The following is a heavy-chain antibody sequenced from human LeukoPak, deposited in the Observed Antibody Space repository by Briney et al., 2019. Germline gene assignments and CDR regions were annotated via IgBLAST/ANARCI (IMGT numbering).Heavy chain of an antibody. Sequence: ASVKVSCKASGYIFISYYMHWVRQAPGQGLEWMGIINPRGGTTEYAQKFQGRLTMTRDTSTPTVYMELSSLRSEDTAVYYCARLAGGGGTHPAPLNYWGQGTLVTVSS. CDR2: INPRGGTT. CDR1: GYIFISYY. J-gene: IGHJ4*02. V-gene: IGHV1-46*01. D-gene: IGHD3-16*01. CDR3: ARLAGGGGTHPAPLNY.